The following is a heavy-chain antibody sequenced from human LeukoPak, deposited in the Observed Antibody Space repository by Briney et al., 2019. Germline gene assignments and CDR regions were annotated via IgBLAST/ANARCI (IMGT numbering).Heavy chain of an antibody. J-gene: IGHJ4*02. CDR3: ARGGYYDSSGYYGYFDY. D-gene: IGHD3-22*01. CDR2: IIPIFGTA. CDR1: GGTFSSYA. V-gene: IGHV1-69*13. Sequence: SVKVSCKASGGTFSSYAISWVRQAPGQGLEWMGGIIPIFGTANYAQKFQGRVTITADESTSTAYMELSSLRSEDTAVYYCARGGYYDSSGYYGYFDYWGQGTLVTVSS.